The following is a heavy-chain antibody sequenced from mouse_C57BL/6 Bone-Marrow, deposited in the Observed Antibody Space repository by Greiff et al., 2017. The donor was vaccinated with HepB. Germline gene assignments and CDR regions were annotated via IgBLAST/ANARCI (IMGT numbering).Heavy chain of an antibody. Sequence: EVQLQESGPELVKPGASVKISCKASGYSFTDYNMNWVKQSNGKSLEWIGVINPNYGTTIYNQKFKGKATLTVDQSSSTAYMQLNSLTSEDSAVYYCEGTVVAGGYYFDYWGQGTTLTVSS. CDR2: INPNYGTT. V-gene: IGHV1-39*01. D-gene: IGHD1-1*01. CDR1: GYSFTDYN. CDR3: EGTVVAGGYYFDY. J-gene: IGHJ2*01.